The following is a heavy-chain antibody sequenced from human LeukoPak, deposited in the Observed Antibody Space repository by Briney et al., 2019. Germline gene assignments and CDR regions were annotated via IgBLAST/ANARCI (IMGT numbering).Heavy chain of an antibody. CDR2: INHSGST. Sequence: SSETLSLTCAVYGGSFSGYFWSWIRQPPGKGLEWIGEINHSGSTNYNPSLKSRVTISVDTSKNQFSLKLSSVTAADTAVYYCARRSGYYYYWGQGTLVTVSS. CDR1: GGSFSGYF. V-gene: IGHV4-34*01. J-gene: IGHJ4*02. CDR3: ARRSGYYYY. D-gene: IGHD3-22*01.